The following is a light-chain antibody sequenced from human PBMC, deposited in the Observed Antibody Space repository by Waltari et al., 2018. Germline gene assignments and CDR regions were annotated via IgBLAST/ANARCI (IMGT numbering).Light chain of an antibody. J-gene: IGKJ1*01. CDR1: QSLLHSNGYNY. Sequence: DIVMTQSPLSLPVTPGEPASISCRSSQSLLHSNGYNYWDWYLQKQGQSPQLLIYLGSNRASGVPDRFSGSESGTDFTLKISRVEAEDVGVYYCMQALQIPWTFGQGTKVEIK. V-gene: IGKV2-28*01. CDR2: LGS. CDR3: MQALQIPWT.